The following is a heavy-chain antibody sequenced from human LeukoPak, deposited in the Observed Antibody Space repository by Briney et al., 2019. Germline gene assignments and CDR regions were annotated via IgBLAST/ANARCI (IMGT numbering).Heavy chain of an antibody. CDR3: ARGDGLMGY. Sequence: ASVKVSCKTSGYTFTDYYIHWLRQAPGQGLERMGWITPDSGDTNYAQKFLGRVTMIRDMSITTVYMEVNNLRSDDAAVYYCARGDGLMGYWGQGTLVAVSS. CDR1: GYTFTDYY. D-gene: IGHD3-16*01. CDR2: ITPDSGDT. V-gene: IGHV1-2*02. J-gene: IGHJ4*02.